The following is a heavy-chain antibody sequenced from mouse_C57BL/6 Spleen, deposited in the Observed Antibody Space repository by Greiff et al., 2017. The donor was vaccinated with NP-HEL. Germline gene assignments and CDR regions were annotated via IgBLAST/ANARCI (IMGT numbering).Heavy chain of an antibody. J-gene: IGHJ3*01. V-gene: IGHV10-1*01. CDR1: GFSFNTYA. CDR3: VREGYDGAY. CDR2: IRSKSNNYAT. Sequence: EVQVVESGGGLVQPKGSLKLSCAASGFSFNTYAMNWVRQAPGKGLEWVARIRSKSNNYATYYADSVKDRFTISRDDSESMLYLQMNNLKTEDTAMYYCVREGYDGAYWGQGTLVTVSA. D-gene: IGHD2-2*01.